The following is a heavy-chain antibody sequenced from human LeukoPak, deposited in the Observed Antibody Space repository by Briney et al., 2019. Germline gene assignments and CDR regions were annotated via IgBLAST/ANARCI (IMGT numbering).Heavy chain of an antibody. J-gene: IGHJ3*02. CDR2: IYHNGNT. V-gene: IGHV4-30-2*01. CDR3: ARVVNGFDI. Sequence: SETLSLTCSVSGGSISIGGYYWSWLRQPPGKGLEWIAYIYHNGNTYYNPSLKSRVTISVDKSKNQFSLKLNSVTAADTAVYYCARVVNGFDIWGQGTMVTVSS. CDR1: GGSISIGGYY.